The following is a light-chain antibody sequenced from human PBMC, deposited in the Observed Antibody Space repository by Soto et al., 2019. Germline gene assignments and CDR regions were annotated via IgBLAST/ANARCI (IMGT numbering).Light chain of an antibody. CDR1: ALPKQY. CDR3: QSADSSGTNAV. CDR2: KDS. Sequence: SSELTQPPSVSVSPGQTARITCSGDALPKQYAYWYQQKPGQAPVLVIYKDSERPSGIPERFSGSSSGTTVTLTISGVQAEDEADYYCQSADSSGTNAVFGGGTQLTVL. V-gene: IGLV3-25*03. J-gene: IGLJ7*01.